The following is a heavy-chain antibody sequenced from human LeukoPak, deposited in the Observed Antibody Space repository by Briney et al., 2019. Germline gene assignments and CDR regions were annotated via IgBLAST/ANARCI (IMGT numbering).Heavy chain of an antibody. Sequence: SGPTLVNPTETLTLTCTFSGFSLSSDGMRVSWIRQPPGKALEWLARIDWDDDKFYSTSLKTRLTISKDTSKNQVVLTMTNMDPMDTATYYCARTDCSRGTCYFLFDYWGQGTLVAVSS. CDR2: IDWDDDK. J-gene: IGHJ4*02. CDR1: GFSLSSDGMR. D-gene: IGHD2-15*01. V-gene: IGHV2-70*04. CDR3: ARTDCSRGTCYFLFDY.